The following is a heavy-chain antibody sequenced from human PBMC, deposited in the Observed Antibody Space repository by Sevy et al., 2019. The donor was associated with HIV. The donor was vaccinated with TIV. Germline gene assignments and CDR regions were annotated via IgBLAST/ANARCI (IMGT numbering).Heavy chain of an antibody. Sequence: GGSLRLSCAASGFTFSDYYMSWIRQAPGKGLEWVSYISSSGSTIYYADSVKGRFTIPRDNAKNSLYLQMNSLRAEDTAVYYCAREGAAAKYYYGMDVWGQGTTVTVSS. V-gene: IGHV3-11*01. D-gene: IGHD6-13*01. CDR1: GFTFSDYY. CDR2: ISSSGSTI. CDR3: AREGAAAKYYYGMDV. J-gene: IGHJ6*02.